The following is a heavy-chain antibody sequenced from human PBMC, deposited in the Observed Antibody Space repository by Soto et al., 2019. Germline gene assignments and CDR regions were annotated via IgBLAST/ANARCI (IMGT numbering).Heavy chain of an antibody. V-gene: IGHV1-3*01. Sequence: QVRLVQSGTEVKKPGASVMVSCKASGYTFANYAIHWVRQAPGQDFEWMGWINAGNGNTRNSQKFQGRVTFTRDTSATTAHMEVGSLRFEDTAVYYGARDLSGWGLTNGRYGVDVWGQGSTVIVSS. CDR1: GYTFANYA. CDR3: ARDLSGWGLTNGRYGVDV. J-gene: IGHJ6*02. D-gene: IGHD3-16*01. CDR2: INAGNGNT.